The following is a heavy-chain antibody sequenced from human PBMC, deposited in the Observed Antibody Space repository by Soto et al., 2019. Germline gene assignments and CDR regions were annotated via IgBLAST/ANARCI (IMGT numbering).Heavy chain of an antibody. CDR3: ARTRVVVVAATYRTEYYFDY. D-gene: IGHD2-15*01. Sequence: GGSLRLSCAASGFTFSSYWMSWVRQAPGKGLEWVANIKQDGSEKYYVDSVKGRFTISRDNAKNSLYLQMNSLRAEDTAVYYCARTRVVVVAATYRTEYYFDYWGQGTLVTVSS. CDR2: IKQDGSEK. CDR1: GFTFSSYW. V-gene: IGHV3-7*01. J-gene: IGHJ4*02.